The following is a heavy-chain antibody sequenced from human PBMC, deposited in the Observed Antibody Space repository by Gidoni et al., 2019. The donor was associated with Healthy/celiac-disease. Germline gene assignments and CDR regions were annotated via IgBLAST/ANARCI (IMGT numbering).Heavy chain of an antibody. V-gene: IGHV4-34*01. CDR1: GGSFSGYY. D-gene: IGHD3-3*01. J-gene: IGHJ6*04. CDR3: ASSRTITIFGVGYYYYYGMDV. CDR2: INHSGST. Sequence: QVQLQQWGAGLLKPSETLSLTCAVYGGSFSGYYWSWIRQPPGTGLEWIGEINHSGSTNYNPSLKSRVTISVDTSKNQFSLKLSSVTAADTAVYYCASSRTITIFGVGYYYYYGMDVWGKGTTVTVSS.